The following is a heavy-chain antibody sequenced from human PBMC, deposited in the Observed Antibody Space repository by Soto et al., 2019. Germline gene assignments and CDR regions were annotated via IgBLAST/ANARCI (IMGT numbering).Heavy chain of an antibody. D-gene: IGHD1-1*01. CDR1: GVSISSYY. Sequence: PSETLYLTCAVSGVSISSYYWSWIRQPPGKGLEWIGYIYYSGSTNYNPSLKSRVTISVDRSKNQFSLKLSSVTAAYTAVYYCAAGGGLQRYYWGQGTLVTVS. CDR3: AAGGGLQRYY. CDR2: IYYSGST. V-gene: IGHV4-59*12. J-gene: IGHJ4*02.